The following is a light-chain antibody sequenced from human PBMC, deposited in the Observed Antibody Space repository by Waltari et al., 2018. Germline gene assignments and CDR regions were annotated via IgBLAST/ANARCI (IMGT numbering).Light chain of an antibody. CDR3: LQVSNFPIT. V-gene: IGKV1-39*01. CDR1: QSISIY. CDR2: AAS. J-gene: IGKJ5*01. Sequence: DIQMTQSPSSLSASVGDRVTITCRASQSISIYLNWYQQKPGKAPKLLIYAASTLQSGVPSRFSGSGSGTDFTLTISSLQPEDFATYYCLQVSNFPITFGQGTRLEIK.